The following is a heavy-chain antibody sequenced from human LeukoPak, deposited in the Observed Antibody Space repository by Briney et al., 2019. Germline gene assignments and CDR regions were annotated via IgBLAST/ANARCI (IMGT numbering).Heavy chain of an antibody. CDR2: INPNSGGK. J-gene: IGHJ5*02. D-gene: IGHD3-9*01. V-gene: IGHV1-2*06. CDR3: ARSLMYYDILTGSGNWFDP. Sequence: ASVKGSCKASGYTFTGYYMHWVRQAPGYGLEWMGRINPNSGGKNYAQKFQGRVTMTRDTSISTAYMELSRLRSDDTAVYYCARSLMYYDILTGSGNWFDPWGQGTLVTVSS. CDR1: GYTFTGYY.